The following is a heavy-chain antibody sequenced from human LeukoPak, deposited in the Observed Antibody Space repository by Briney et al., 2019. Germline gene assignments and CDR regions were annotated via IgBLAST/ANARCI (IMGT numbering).Heavy chain of an antibody. V-gene: IGHV4-30-4*08. CDR2: IYYSGST. J-gene: IGHJ4*02. Sequence: SETLSLTCTVSGGSISSGDYYWSWIRQPPGKGLEWIGYIYYSGSTYYNPSLKSRVTISVDTSKNQFSLKLSPVTAADTAVYYCARGSTANFDYWGQGTLVTVSS. CDR3: ARGSTANFDY. D-gene: IGHD5-18*01. CDR1: GGSISSGDYY.